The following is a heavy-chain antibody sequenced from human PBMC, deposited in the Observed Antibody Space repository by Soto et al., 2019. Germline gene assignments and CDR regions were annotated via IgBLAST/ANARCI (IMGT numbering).Heavy chain of an antibody. V-gene: IGHV3-49*04. J-gene: IGHJ6*02. CDR2: IRSKAYGGTT. CDR1: GFTFGDYA. Sequence: AGGSLRLSCTASGFTFGDYAMSWVRQAPGKWLEWVGFIRSKAYGGTTEYAASVKGRFTISRDDSKSIAYLQMNSLKTEDTAVYYCTRDSDYYDFWSGYGYYYYGMDVWGQGXTVTVYS. CDR3: TRDSDYYDFWSGYGYYYYGMDV. D-gene: IGHD3-3*01.